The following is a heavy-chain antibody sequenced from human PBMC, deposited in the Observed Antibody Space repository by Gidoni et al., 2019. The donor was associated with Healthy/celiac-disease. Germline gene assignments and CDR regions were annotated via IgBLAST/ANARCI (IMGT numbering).Heavy chain of an antibody. V-gene: IGHV1-69*01. D-gene: IGHD3-10*01. CDR2: IIPIFGTA. J-gene: IGHJ6*02. CDR1: GGTFSSYA. CDR3: ASLLEVRGVSYYYYGMDV. Sequence: QVQLVQSGAEVKKPGSSVKVSCKASGGTFSSYAISWVRQAPGQGLEWMGGIIPIFGTANYAQKFQGRVTITADESTSTAYMELSSLRSEDTAVYYCASLLEVRGVSYYYYGMDVWGQGTTVTVSS.